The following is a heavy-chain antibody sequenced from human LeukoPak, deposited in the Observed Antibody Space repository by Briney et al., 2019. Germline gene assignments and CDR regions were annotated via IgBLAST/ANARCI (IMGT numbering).Heavy chain of an antibody. CDR1: GFTVSSNY. V-gene: IGHV3-53*01. Sequence: GGSLRLSCAASGFTVSSNYMSWVRQAPGKGLEWVSVIYSGGSTYYADSVKGRFTISRDNSKNTLYLQMNSLRAEDTAVYYCARDRFTTVGDYWGQGTLVTVSS. CDR2: IYSGGST. J-gene: IGHJ4*02. CDR3: ARDRFTTVGDY. D-gene: IGHD4-11*01.